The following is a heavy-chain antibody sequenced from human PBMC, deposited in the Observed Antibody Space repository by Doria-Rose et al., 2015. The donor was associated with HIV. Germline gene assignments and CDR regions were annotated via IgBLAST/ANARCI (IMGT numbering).Heavy chain of an antibody. CDR2: AHYSGTT. J-gene: IGHJ4*02. CDR3: ARHKRSGTSDLFDY. D-gene: IGHD1-26*01. CDR1: GGSITSSSYY. Sequence: LTCSVSGGSITSSSYYWGWVRQPPGKGLEWIGSAHYSGTTYYNPSLKSRVTISLDTSKNHFSRRLSSVTAADTAVYYCARHKRSGTSDLFDYWGQGTLVTVSS. V-gene: IGHV4-39*01.